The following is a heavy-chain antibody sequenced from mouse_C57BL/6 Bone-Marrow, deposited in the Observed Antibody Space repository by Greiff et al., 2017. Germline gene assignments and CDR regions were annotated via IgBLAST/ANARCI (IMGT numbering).Heavy chain of an antibody. CDR3: ARHAIYYDYDGYFDV. J-gene: IGHJ1*03. Sequence: VQLKESGGDLVKPGGSLKLSCAASGFTFSSYGMSWVRQTPDKRLEWVATISSGGSYTYYPDSVKGRFTISRDNAKNTLYLQMSSLKSEDTAMYYGARHAIYYDYDGYFDVWGTGTTVTVSS. D-gene: IGHD2-4*01. V-gene: IGHV5-6*01. CDR1: GFTFSSYG. CDR2: ISSGGSYT.